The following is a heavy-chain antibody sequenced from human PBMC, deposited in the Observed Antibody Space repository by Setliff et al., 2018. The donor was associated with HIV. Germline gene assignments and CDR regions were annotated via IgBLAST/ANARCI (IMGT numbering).Heavy chain of an antibody. V-gene: IGHV2-70*17. D-gene: IGHD3-10*01. CDR1: GFSLSTSGMC. Sequence: SGPTLVNPTQTLTLTCSLSGFSLSTSGMCVSWIRQLPGKALEWLARIDWDDDKFYNTSLQTRLTISKDTSKNQVALTMTNMDPVDTATYFCARVRGYYDSGSPYYYYMDVWGKGTTGTVS. J-gene: IGHJ6*03. CDR2: IDWDDDK. CDR3: ARVRGYYDSGSPYYYYMDV.